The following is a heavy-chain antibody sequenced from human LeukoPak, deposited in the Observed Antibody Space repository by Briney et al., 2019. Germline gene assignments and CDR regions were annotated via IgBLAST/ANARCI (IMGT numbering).Heavy chain of an antibody. CDR3: GRTMVARCFDY. Sequence: GRSLRLSCAASGFTFSSYAMSWVRQAPGEWLGWVSSISGNGFSAYYADSVKGRFTMSRDHSKNTLYLRMHSLRAEDTAVYYCGRTMVARCFDYWGQGALVTVSS. CDR2: ISGNGFSA. V-gene: IGHV3-23*01. J-gene: IGHJ4*02. D-gene: IGHD4/OR15-4a*01. CDR1: GFTFSSYA.